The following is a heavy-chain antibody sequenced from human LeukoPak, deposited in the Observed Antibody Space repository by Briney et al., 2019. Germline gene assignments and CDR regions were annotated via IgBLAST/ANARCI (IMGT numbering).Heavy chain of an antibody. CDR1: GYTFTSYG. CDR3: AANQHSSSWYKGGWFDP. J-gene: IGHJ5*01. D-gene: IGHD6-13*01. CDR2: ISAYNGNT. Sequence: GASVKVSCKASGYTFTSYGISWVRQAPGHGLEWMGWISAYNGNTNYAQKLQGRVTMTTDTSTSTAYMELRSLRSDDTAVYYCAANQHSSSWYKGGWFDPWGQGTLVTVSS. V-gene: IGHV1-18*01.